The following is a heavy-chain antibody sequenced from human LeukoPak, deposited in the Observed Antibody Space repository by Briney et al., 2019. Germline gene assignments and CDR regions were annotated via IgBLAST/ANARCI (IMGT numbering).Heavy chain of an antibody. CDR2: ISGGGDTT. Sequence: GGSLRLSCAASGFTFSSYAMNWVRQAPGKGLEWVSAISGGGDTTYYTDSVKGRFTISRDNSKNTLYLQMNSLRAEDTAVYYCAKDRGTNWYFDLWGRGTLVTVSS. D-gene: IGHD2-8*01. J-gene: IGHJ2*01. CDR1: GFTFSSYA. CDR3: AKDRGTNWYFDL. V-gene: IGHV3-23*01.